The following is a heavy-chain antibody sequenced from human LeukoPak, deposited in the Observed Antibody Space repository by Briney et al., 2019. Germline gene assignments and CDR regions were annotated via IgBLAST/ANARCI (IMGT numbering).Heavy chain of an antibody. CDR3: ARARKYFDWLTHQPPGD. D-gene: IGHD3-9*01. CDR1: GGTFSSYA. Sequence: ASVNVSFKASGGTFSSYAISWVRQAPGQGLEWMGWINTNTGNPTYAQGFTGRFVFSLDTSVSTAYLQISSLKAEDTAVYYCARARKYFDWLTHQPPGDWGQGTLVTVSS. V-gene: IGHV7-4-1*02. CDR2: INTNTGNP. J-gene: IGHJ4*02.